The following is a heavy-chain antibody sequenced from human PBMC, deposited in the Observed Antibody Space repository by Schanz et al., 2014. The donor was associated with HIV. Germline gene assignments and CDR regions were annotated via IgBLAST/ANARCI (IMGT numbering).Heavy chain of an antibody. CDR3: ARGARDCTNGVCGGYYFDY. D-gene: IGHD2-8*01. CDR1: GYSFTSYD. Sequence: QVPLVQSGAEVQKPGASVKVSCKASGYSFTSYDINWVRQATGQGLEWMGWVNPKSGNTGYAQKFQGRVTMTRNTSISTAYMELSSLTSEDTAVYYCARGARDCTNGVCGGYYFDYWGQGTLVTVSS. V-gene: IGHV1-8*02. CDR2: VNPKSGNT. J-gene: IGHJ4*02.